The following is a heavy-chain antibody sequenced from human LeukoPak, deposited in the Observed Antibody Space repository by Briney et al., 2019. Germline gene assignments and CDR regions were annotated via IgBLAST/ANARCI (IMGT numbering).Heavy chain of an antibody. V-gene: IGHV3-73*01. CDR2: IRSKANNYAT. CDR1: GFTFSGSA. J-gene: IGHJ4*02. D-gene: IGHD4-11*01. Sequence: GGSLRLSCAASGFTFSGSAMHWVRQASGKGLEWVGRIRSKANNYATSYAASVKGRFTISRDDSKNTAYLQMNSLKTEDTAVYYCTVTTVNTIPLNGGQGTLVTVSS. CDR3: TVTTVNTIPLN.